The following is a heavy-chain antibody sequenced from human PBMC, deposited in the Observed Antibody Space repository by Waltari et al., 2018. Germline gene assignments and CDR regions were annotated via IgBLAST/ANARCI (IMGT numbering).Heavy chain of an antibody. CDR1: GFTFSGSS. Sequence: EVQLVESGGGVVQPGGSLKLSCVASGFTFSGSSRHWVRQASGKGLEWVGRIRSKANSYATAYAASVKGRFTISRDDSKNTAYLQMNSLKTEDTAVYYCTSPGVATFDYWGQGTLVTVSS. CDR3: TSPGVATFDY. D-gene: IGHD5-12*01. V-gene: IGHV3-73*02. J-gene: IGHJ4*02. CDR2: IRSKANSYAT.